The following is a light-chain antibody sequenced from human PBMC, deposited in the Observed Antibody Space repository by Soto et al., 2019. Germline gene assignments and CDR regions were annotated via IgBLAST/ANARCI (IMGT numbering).Light chain of an antibody. CDR2: LGS. CDR3: MQLLQTPPT. CDR1: QSLLHSNGNSY. Sequence: DIVMTQSPLSLPVTSGAPASLSCRSSQSLLHSNGNSYLDWYLQKPGQSPQLLIYLGSHRASGVPDRFSGSGSGTDFTLKISRVEAEDVGVYYCMQLLQTPPTFGGGTKVDIK. J-gene: IGKJ4*01. V-gene: IGKV2-28*01.